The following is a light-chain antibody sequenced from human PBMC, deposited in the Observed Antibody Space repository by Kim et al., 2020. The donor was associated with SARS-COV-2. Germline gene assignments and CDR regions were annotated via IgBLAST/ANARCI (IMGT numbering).Light chain of an antibody. V-gene: IGKV1-39*01. CDR2: AAS. J-gene: IGKJ4*01. CDR3: QQSYSTPRT. Sequence: EPVGDRDTITCRASQSISSYLTGYQQKPGKAPKLLIYAASSLQSGVPSRFSGSVSGTDFTLTISSLQPEDFATYYCQQSYSTPRTFGGGTKVDIK. CDR1: QSISSY.